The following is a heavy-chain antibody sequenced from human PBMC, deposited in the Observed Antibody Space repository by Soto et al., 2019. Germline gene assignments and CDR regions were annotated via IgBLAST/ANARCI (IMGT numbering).Heavy chain of an antibody. CDR2: IYYSGST. Sequence: ASETLSLTCTVSGGSISSSSYYWGWIRQPPGKGLEWIGSIYYSGSTYYNPSLKSRVTISVDTSKNQFSLKLSSVTAADSAVYYCARHVFDLWFGELSHDYYYGMDVWGQGTTVTVSS. J-gene: IGHJ6*02. D-gene: IGHD3-10*01. V-gene: IGHV4-39*01. CDR1: GGSISSSSYY. CDR3: ARHVFDLWFGELSHDYYYGMDV.